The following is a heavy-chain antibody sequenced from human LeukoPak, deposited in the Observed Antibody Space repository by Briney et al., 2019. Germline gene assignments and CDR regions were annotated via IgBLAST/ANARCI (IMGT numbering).Heavy chain of an antibody. CDR2: IYYSGST. CDR1: GGSISSYY. J-gene: IGHJ4*02. Sequence: SETLSLTCTVSGGSISSYYGRWIRQPPGKGLEWIGYIYYSGSTNYNPSLKSRVTISVDTSKNQFSLKLSSVTAADTAVYYCARGVDRAYYYGSGRNYFDYWGQGTLVTVSS. CDR3: ARGVDRAYYYGSGRNYFDY. V-gene: IGHV4-59*01. D-gene: IGHD3-10*01.